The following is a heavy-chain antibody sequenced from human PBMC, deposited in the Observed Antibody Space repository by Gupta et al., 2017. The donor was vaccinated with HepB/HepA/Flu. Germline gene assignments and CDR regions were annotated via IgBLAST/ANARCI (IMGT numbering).Heavy chain of an antibody. J-gene: IGHJ6*02. D-gene: IGHD6-19*01. V-gene: IGHV4-4*02. Sequence: QVQLQESGPGLVKPSGTLSLTCAVSGGSTSSSNWRSWVRQPPGKGLEWIGEIYHSGSTNYNPSLKSRVTISVDKSKNQFSLKLSSVTAADTAVYYCARDSAVAAKNYYYYGMDVWGQGTTVTVSS. CDR1: GGSTSSSNW. CDR2: IYHSGST. CDR3: ARDSAVAAKNYYYYGMDV.